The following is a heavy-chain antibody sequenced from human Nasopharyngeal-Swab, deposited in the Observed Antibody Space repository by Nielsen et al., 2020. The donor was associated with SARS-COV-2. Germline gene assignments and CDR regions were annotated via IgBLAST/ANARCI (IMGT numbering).Heavy chain of an antibody. CDR1: GFTFSGSA. Sequence: GESLKISCAASGFTFSGSAMHWVRQASGKGLEWVGRIRSKANSYATAYAASVKGRFTISRDDSKNTAYLQTNSLKTEDTAVYYCTRHEEHCGGDCYPFDYWGQGTLVTVSS. D-gene: IGHD2-21*02. CDR2: IRSKANSYAT. CDR3: TRHEEHCGGDCYPFDY. V-gene: IGHV3-73*01. J-gene: IGHJ4*02.